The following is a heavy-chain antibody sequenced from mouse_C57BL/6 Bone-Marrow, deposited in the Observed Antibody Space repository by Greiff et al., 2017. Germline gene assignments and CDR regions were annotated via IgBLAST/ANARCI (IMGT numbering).Heavy chain of an antibody. CDR3: TTIITTVVAPYYFDY. CDR1: GFNIKDDY. CDR2: IDPENGDT. Sequence: EVKLVESGAELVRPGASVKLSCTASGFNIKDDYMHWVKQRPEQGLEWIGWIDPENGDTEYASTFQGKATITADTSSNTAYLQLSSLTSEDTAVYYCTTIITTVVAPYYFDYWGQGTTLTVSS. J-gene: IGHJ2*01. V-gene: IGHV14-4*01. D-gene: IGHD1-1*01.